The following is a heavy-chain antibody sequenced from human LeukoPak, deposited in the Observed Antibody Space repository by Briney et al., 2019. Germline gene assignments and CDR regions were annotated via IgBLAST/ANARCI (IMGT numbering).Heavy chain of an antibody. J-gene: IGHJ4*02. Sequence: PGGSLSLSCAGSGFIFNNYAMHWVRQPPGKGLEWVSGISWNSGSIDYADSVKGRFTISRDNAKNSLYPQMNSLRVGDTAFYYCAKDNRRHYTSGPNPDSLHWGQGALVTVSS. CDR1: GFIFNNYA. D-gene: IGHD6-19*01. CDR2: ISWNSGSI. V-gene: IGHV3-9*01. CDR3: AKDNRRHYTSGPNPDSLH.